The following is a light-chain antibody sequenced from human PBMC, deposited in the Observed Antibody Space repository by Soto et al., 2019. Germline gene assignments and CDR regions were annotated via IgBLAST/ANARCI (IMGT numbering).Light chain of an antibody. Sequence: EVVLTQSPATLSLSPGESVTLSCRASQSVKSNYLAWYQQKPGQAPRLLIYDASIRATGIPPRFSGSGSGTDFTLTISTLQPEDFAVYYCQQRGSWPLTFGGGTKVEIK. J-gene: IGKJ4*01. CDR1: QSVKSNY. V-gene: IGKV3-11*01. CDR2: DAS. CDR3: QQRGSWPLT.